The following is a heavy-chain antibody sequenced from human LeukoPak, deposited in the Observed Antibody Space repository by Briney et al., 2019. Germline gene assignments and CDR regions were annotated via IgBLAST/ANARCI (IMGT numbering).Heavy chain of an antibody. V-gene: IGHV4-31*03. D-gene: IGHD2-15*01. CDR2: IYYSGST. CDR1: GASISSGGNY. CDR3: ALGYCGGGSCYAREYFQH. J-gene: IGHJ1*01. Sequence: PSETLSLTCTVSGASISSGGNYWTWIRQHPGKGLEWIGYIYYSGSTYYNPSLKSRVTISVDTSKNQFSLKLSSVTAADTAVYYCALGYCGGGSCYAREYFQHWGEGTLVTVSS.